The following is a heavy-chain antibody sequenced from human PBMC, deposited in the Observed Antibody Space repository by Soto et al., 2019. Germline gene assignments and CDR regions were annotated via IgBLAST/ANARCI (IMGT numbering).Heavy chain of an antibody. Sequence: SETLSLTCAVYGGSFSGYYLSWIRQPPGKGLEWIGEINHSGSTNYNPSLKSRVTISVDTSKNQFSLKLSSVTAADTAVYYCARHLAYYYGSGSFAVYYYGMDVWGQGTTVTVSS. D-gene: IGHD3-10*01. CDR1: GGSFSGYY. V-gene: IGHV4-34*01. CDR3: ARHLAYYYGSGSFAVYYYGMDV. J-gene: IGHJ6*02. CDR2: INHSGST.